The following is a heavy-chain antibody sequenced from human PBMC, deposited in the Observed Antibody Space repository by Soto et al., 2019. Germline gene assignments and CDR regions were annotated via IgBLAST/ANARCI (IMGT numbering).Heavy chain of an antibody. CDR1: GYTFTGYY. Sequence: QVQLVQSGAEVKKPGASVKVSCKASGYTFTGYYMHWVRQAPGQGLEWMGWINPNSGGTNYAQKFQGWVTMTRDPSISTAYMERSRLRSDDTAVYYCARDGGGGEHYGDYEGGAFDIWGQGKMVTVSS. CDR2: INPNSGGT. V-gene: IGHV1-2*04. D-gene: IGHD4-17*01. J-gene: IGHJ3*02. CDR3: ARDGGGGEHYGDYEGGAFDI.